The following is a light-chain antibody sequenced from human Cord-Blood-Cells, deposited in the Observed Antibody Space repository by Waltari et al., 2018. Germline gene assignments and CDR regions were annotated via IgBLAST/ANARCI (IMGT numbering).Light chain of an antibody. Sequence: DIQMTQSPSTLSASVGDRVTITCRASQSISSWLAWYQQKPGKAPKLLIYDASSLESGVPSRFSGSGSVTEFTLTISSLQPDDFATYYRQQYNSYSPVTFGPGTKVDIK. V-gene: IGKV1-5*01. J-gene: IGKJ3*01. CDR2: DAS. CDR3: QQYNSYSPVT. CDR1: QSISSW.